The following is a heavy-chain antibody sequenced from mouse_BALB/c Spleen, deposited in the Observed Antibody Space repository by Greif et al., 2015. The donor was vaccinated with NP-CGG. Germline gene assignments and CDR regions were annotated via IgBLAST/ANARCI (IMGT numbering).Heavy chain of an antibody. J-gene: IGHJ3*01. D-gene: IGHD2-3*01. CDR3: ARKGDDGYYVGFAY. V-gene: IGHV1-54*01. Sequence: VKLMESGAELVRPGTSVKVSCKASGYAFTNYLIEWVKQRPGQGLEWIGVINPGSGGTNYNEKFKGKATLTADKSSSTAYMQLSSLTSDDSAVYFCARKGDDGYYVGFAYWGQGTLVTVSA. CDR2: INPGSGGT. CDR1: GYAFTNYL.